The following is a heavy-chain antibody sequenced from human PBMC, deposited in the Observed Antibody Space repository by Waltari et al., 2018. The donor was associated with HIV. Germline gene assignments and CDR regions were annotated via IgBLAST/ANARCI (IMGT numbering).Heavy chain of an antibody. CDR1: GYTFTSYA. CDR2: INAGNGNT. D-gene: IGHD5-18*01. J-gene: IGHJ3*02. V-gene: IGHV1-3*01. CDR3: ASSGPRGYSYGDDAFDI. Sequence: QVQLVQSGAEVKKPGASVKVSCKASGYTFTSYAMHWVRQAPGQRLEWMGWINAGNGNTKYSQKFQGRVTITRDTSASTAYMELSSLRSEDTAVYYCASSGPRGYSYGDDAFDIWGQGTMVTVSS.